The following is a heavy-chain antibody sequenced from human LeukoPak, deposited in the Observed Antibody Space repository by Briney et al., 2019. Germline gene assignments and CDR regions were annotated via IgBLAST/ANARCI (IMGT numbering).Heavy chain of an antibody. CDR1: GFTFSSYS. CDR2: ISSSSSYI. V-gene: IGHV3-21*01. D-gene: IGHD6-13*01. J-gene: IGHJ3*02. Sequence: GGSLRLSCAASGFTFSSYSMNWVRQAPGKGLEWVSSISSSSSYIYYADSVKGRFTISRDNAKNSLYLQMNGLRAEDTAVYYCARDRSGSSWYFAFDIWGQGTMVTVSS. CDR3: ARDRSGSSWYFAFDI.